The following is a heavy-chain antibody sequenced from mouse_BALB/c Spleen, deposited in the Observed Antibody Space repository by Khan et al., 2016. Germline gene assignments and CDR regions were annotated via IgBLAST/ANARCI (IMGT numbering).Heavy chain of an antibody. CDR2: ISYSGST. J-gene: IGHJ3*01. CDR3: ARSFGYRGFAY. D-gene: IGHD2-2*01. Sequence: EVQLQESGPGLVKPSQSLSLTCTVTGYSITSDYAWNWIRQFPGNKLEWMGYISYSGSTNYNPSLKSRVSITRDTSKNQVFLQLNSVTTEDTATXYCARSFGYRGFAYWGQGTLVTVSA. CDR1: GYSITSDYA. V-gene: IGHV3-2*02.